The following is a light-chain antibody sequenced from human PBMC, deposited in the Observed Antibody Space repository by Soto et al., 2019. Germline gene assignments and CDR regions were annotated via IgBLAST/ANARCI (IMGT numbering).Light chain of an antibody. CDR3: EQYYSTPMIT. CDR2: WAS. CDR1: QSVLYSSNNKNY. V-gene: IGKV4-1*01. Sequence: DIVMTQSPDSLAVSLGERATINCKSSQSVLYSSNNKNYLAWYQQKPGQPPKLLIYWASTRVSGVPDRFSGSGSGTDFTLTIRSMQAEDVAVYYCEQYYSTPMITFGQGTGLEIK. J-gene: IGKJ5*01.